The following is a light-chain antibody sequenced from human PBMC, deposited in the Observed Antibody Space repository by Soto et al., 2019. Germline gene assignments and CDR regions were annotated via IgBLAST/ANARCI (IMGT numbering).Light chain of an antibody. V-gene: IGKV3-20*01. CDR3: QQYGGYPFT. CDR2: GAS. CDR1: QSVSSNY. J-gene: IGKJ4*01. Sequence: EIVLTQSPGTLSLSPGERATLYCRASQSVSSNYLAWYQQIAGQAPRLLIFGASSRATGIPDRFSGSGSGTDFTLTISRLEPEDFAVYYCQQYGGYPFTFGGGTKVEIK.